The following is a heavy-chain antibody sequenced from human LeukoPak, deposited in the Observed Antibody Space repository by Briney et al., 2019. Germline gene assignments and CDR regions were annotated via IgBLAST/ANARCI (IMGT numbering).Heavy chain of an antibody. V-gene: IGHV4-59*01. J-gene: IGHJ6*02. Sequence: SETLSLTCTVSGGSISSYYWSWIRQPPGKGLEWIGYIYYSGSTNYNPSLKSRVTISVDTSKNQFSLKLSSVTAADTAVYYCARVYYAPTGNGMDVWGQGTTVTVSS. CDR1: GGSISSYY. D-gene: IGHD3-22*01. CDR3: ARVYYAPTGNGMDV. CDR2: IYYSGST.